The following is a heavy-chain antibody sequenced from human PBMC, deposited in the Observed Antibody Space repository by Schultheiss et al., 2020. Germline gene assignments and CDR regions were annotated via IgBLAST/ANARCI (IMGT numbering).Heavy chain of an antibody. CDR3: ARDTYYYGLDV. CDR1: GGSFSGYY. V-gene: IGHV4-59*01. J-gene: IGHJ6*02. CDR2: IYYSGST. Sequence: TLSLTCAVYGGSFSGYYWSWIRQPPGKGLEWIGYIYYSGSTYYNPSLKSRVTISVDTSKNQFSLKVNSVTAADTAVYYCARDTYYYGLDVWGQGTAVTVSS.